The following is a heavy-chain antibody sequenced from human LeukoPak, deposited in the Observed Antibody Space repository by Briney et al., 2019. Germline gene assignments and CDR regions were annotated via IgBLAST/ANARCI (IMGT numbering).Heavy chain of an antibody. J-gene: IGHJ3*02. CDR3: ARASMIVVVMTYDAFDI. CDR2: ISAYNGNT. V-gene: IGHV1-18*01. Sequence: ASVKVSCKASGYTFTSYGISWVRQAPGQGLEWMGWISAYNGNTNYAQKLQGRVTMTTDTSTSTAYMELRSLRSDDTAVYYCARASMIVVVMTYDAFDIWGQGTMVTVSS. D-gene: IGHD3-22*01. CDR1: GYTFTSYG.